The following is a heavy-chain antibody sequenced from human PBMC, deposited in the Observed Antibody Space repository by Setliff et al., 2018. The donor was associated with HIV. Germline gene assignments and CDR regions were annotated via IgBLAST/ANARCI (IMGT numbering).Heavy chain of an antibody. CDR3: ARDPYCSGDGCFRYYQH. J-gene: IGHJ1*01. V-gene: IGHV4-4*07. D-gene: IGHD2-15*01. Sequence: SETLSLTCTVSNAPINSYYWSWIRQPAGRALEWIGRIYFSGRTNYNPSLKSRIKMSIDTSKNQFSLNLGSVTAADTAIYFCARDPYCSGDGCFRYYQHWGRGTLVTVSS. CDR1: NAPINSYY. CDR2: IYFSGRT.